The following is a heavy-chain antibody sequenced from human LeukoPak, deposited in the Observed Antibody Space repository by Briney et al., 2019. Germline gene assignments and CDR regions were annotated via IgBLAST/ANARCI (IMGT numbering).Heavy chain of an antibody. D-gene: IGHD2-2*01. V-gene: IGHV4-59*01. CDR1: GGSISGYY. Sequence: PSETLSLTCTVSGGSISGYYLTWIRQPPGKGLEWIGYSYYSGSTNYNPPLESRVTISVDTSANQFSLKLSSVTAADTAVYYCARATSHRSYFDYWGQGALVTVSS. CDR2: SYYSGST. CDR3: ARATSHRSYFDY. J-gene: IGHJ4*02.